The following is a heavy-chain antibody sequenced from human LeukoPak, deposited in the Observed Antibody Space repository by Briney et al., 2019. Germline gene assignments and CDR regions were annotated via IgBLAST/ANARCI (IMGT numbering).Heavy chain of an antibody. CDR2: IYYSGSA. CDR1: GGSMSSYY. CDR3: ARDQYDTWSRRGNFDS. D-gene: IGHD3-3*01. V-gene: IGHV4-59*01. J-gene: IGHJ4*02. Sequence: SETLSLTCSVSGGSMSSYYWSWIRQPPGKGLEWIGYIYYSGSANYNPSLKSRVAISVDTSKNQFSLKLTSVTAADTAVFYCARDQYDTWSRRGNFDSWGQGTLVIVSS.